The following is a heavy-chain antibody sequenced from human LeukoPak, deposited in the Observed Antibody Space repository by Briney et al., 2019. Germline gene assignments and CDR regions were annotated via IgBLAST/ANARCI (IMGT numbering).Heavy chain of an antibody. Sequence: GGSLRLSCAAPGFTFSSYGMHWVRQAPGKGLEWVAVISYDGSNKYYADSVKGRFTISRDNSKNTLYLQMNSLRAEDTAVYYCAKDRSLDYWGQGTLVTVSS. V-gene: IGHV3-30*18. CDR3: AKDRSLDY. CDR2: ISYDGSNK. CDR1: GFTFSSYG. J-gene: IGHJ4*02.